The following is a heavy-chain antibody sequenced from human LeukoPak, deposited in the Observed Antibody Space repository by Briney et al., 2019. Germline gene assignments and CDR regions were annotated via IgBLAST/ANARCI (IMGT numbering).Heavy chain of an antibody. D-gene: IGHD3-9*01. CDR2: ISAYNGNT. CDR1: GGTFRSYA. CDR3: ARGTYYDILTGYYSPYLFDY. Sequence: ASVNVSCKASGGTFRSYAISWVRQAPGQGLEWMGWISAYNGNTNYAQKLQGRVTMTTDTSTSTAYMELRSLRSDDTAVYYCARGTYYDILTGYYSPYLFDYWGQGTLVTVSS. V-gene: IGHV1-18*01. J-gene: IGHJ4*02.